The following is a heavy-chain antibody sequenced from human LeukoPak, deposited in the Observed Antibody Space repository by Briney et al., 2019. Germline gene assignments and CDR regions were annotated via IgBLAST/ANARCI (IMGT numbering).Heavy chain of an antibody. J-gene: IGHJ5*02. CDR1: GFTFSSYW. V-gene: IGHV3-7*01. D-gene: IGHD6-13*01. CDR3: ARAIAAAGAGASNWFDP. CDR2: IKQDGSEK. Sequence: GGSLRLSCAASGFTFSSYWMSWVRQAPGKGLEWVANIKQDGSEKYYVDSVKGRFTNSRDNAKNSLYLQMNSLRAEDTAVYYCARAIAAAGAGASNWFDPWGQGTLVTVSS.